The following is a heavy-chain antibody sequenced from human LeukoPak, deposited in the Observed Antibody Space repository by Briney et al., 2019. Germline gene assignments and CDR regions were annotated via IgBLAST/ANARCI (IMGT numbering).Heavy chain of an antibody. V-gene: IGHV4-39*07. CDR2: ISYSGNA. D-gene: IGHD1-26*01. CDR3: ARSPMWGSVYFDY. Sequence: SETLSLTCAVSGGSVSSSKYLWGWIRQPPGKELEWIGSISYSGNADYNPSLRSRVTLSVDTSKSQFSLKLTSVTAADTAVYYCARSPMWGSVYFDYWGQGTLVTVSS. J-gene: IGHJ4*02. CDR1: GGSVSSSKYL.